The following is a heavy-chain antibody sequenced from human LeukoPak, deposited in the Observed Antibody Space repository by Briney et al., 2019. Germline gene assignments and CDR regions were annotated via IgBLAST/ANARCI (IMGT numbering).Heavy chain of an antibody. V-gene: IGHV1-18*01. CDR3: ARRPNWNFPEEYYFDY. J-gene: IGHJ4*02. Sequence: ASVKVTCKASGYTFTSYGISWVRQAPGQGLEWMGWISAYNGNTNYAQKLQGRVTMTTDTSTSTAYMELRSLRSDDTAVYYCARRPNWNFPEEYYFDYWGQGTLVTVSS. CDR1: GYTFTSYG. CDR2: ISAYNGNT. D-gene: IGHD1-1*01.